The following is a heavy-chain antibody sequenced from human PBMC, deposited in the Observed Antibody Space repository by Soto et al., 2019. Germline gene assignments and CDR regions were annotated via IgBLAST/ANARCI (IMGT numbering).Heavy chain of an antibody. CDR3: ARGRTQAPIAARPVWFDP. CDR2: INHSGST. D-gene: IGHD6-6*01. Sequence: QVQLQQWGAGLLKPSETLSLTCAVYGGSFSGYYWSWIRQPPGKGLEWIGEINHSGSTNYNPSLKSRVTISVDTSKNQFSLKLSSVTAADTAVYYCARGRTQAPIAARPVWFDPWGQGTLVTVSS. CDR1: GGSFSGYY. V-gene: IGHV4-34*01. J-gene: IGHJ5*02.